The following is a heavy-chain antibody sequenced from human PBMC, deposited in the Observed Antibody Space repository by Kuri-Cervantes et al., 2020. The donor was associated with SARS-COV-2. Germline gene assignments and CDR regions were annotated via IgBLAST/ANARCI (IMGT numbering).Heavy chain of an antibody. CDR3: ARDEYDFWIPGYYYYGMDV. J-gene: IGHJ6*02. CDR2: INSYGSST. V-gene: IGHV3-74*01. D-gene: IGHD3-3*01. CDR1: GFTFSSYW. Sequence: GESLKISCAASGFTFSSYWMHWVRQAPGKGLVWVSRINSYGSSTSYADSVKGRFTISRDNAKNTLYLQMNSLRAEDTAVYYCARDEYDFWIPGYYYYGMDVWGQGTTVTVSS.